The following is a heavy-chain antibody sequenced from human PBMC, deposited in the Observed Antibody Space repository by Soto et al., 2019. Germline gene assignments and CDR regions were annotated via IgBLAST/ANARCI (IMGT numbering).Heavy chain of an antibody. J-gene: IGHJ6*02. CDR1: GFTFSNYG. CDR3: AKSRDAYNFYFYYGMDV. Sequence: VGSLRLSCAASGFTFSNYGMHWVRQTPGKGLEWVALILYDGSNKYYADSVKGRFTISRDNSKNTLYLQVSSLRAEDTAVYYCAKSRDAYNFYFYYGMDVWGQGTSVTVSS. V-gene: IGHV3-30*18. D-gene: IGHD1-1*01. CDR2: ILYDGSNK.